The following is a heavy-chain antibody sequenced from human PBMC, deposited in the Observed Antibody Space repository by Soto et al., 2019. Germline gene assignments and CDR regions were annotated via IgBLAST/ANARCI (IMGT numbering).Heavy chain of an antibody. CDR3: ARSQGSSTSLEIYYYYYYGMDV. CDR1: GGTFSSYA. CDR2: IIPISGTA. D-gene: IGHD2-2*01. J-gene: IGHJ6*02. Sequence: QVQLVQSGAEVKKPGSSVKVSCKASGGTFSSYAISWVRQAPGQGLEWMGGIIPISGTANYAQKFQGRVTITADESPSTGYMELSSLRSEDTAVYYCARSQGSSTSLEIYYYYYYGMDVWGQGTTVTVSS. V-gene: IGHV1-69*01.